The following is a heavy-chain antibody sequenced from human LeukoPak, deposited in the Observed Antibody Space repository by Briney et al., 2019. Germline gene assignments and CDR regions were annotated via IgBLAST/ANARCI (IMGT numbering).Heavy chain of an antibody. V-gene: IGHV3-21*01. Sequence: PGGSLRLSCAASGFTVSYNYIYWVRQAPGKGLEWVSSISSTTTYIYHADSVKGRFTISRDNAKNSLYLQMNGLRAEDTAVYYCARELTNEGFDYWGQGTLVTVSS. J-gene: IGHJ4*02. CDR1: GFTVSYNY. D-gene: IGHD1-1*01. CDR3: ARELTNEGFDY. CDR2: ISSTTTYI.